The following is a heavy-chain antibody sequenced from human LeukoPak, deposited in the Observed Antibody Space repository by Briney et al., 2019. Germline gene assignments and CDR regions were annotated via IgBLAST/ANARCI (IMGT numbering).Heavy chain of an antibody. J-gene: IGHJ4*02. CDR3: AKGEGLYDRSAYDY. V-gene: IGHV3-23*01. Sequence: GSLRLSCAASGFTFSNYAMSWVRQAPGKGLEWLLDISGNGALTHYADSVKGRFTISRDNSKNSLFLQMNSLRAEDTAIYYCAKGEGLYDRSAYDYWGQGTLVTVSS. CDR1: GFTFSNYA. D-gene: IGHD3-22*01. CDR2: ISGNGALT.